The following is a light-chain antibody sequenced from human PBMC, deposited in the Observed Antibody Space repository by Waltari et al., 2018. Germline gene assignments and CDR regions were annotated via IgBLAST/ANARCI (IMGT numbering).Light chain of an antibody. V-gene: IGLV2-11*01. J-gene: IGLJ2*01. CDR2: DVS. CDR1: SSDVGGYNY. CDR3: CSYAGSYTPV. Sequence: QSALTQPRSVSGSPGQSVTISCTGTSSDVGGYNYVSWYQQHPGKAPKLMIYDVSKRPAGVPDRFSGSKSGNTASLPISGLQAEDEADYYCCSYAGSYTPVFGGGTKLTVL.